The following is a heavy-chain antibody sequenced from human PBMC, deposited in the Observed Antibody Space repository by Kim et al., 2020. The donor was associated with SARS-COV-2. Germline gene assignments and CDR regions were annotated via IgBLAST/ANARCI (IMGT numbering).Heavy chain of an antibody. CDR2: ILPIYRSV. D-gene: IGHD2-21*01. CDR3: LMGGAPTYYYYGMDV. CDR1: GDIFSSCV. V-gene: IGHV1-69*13. Sequence: SVKVSCKASGDIFSSCVISWVRQAPGQGLEWMGGILPIYRSVHSAQKFQGRVTITADESASTAYMELSSLTSEDTAVYYCLMGGAPTYYYYGMDVWGQGTAVTVSS. J-gene: IGHJ6*01.